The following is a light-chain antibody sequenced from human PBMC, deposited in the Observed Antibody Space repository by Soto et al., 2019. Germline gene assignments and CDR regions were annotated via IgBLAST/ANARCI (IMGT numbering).Light chain of an antibody. V-gene: IGKV3-20*01. CDR1: ESVRSSY. CDR3: QQYGSSPT. Sequence: EIILTQSPGTLSLSPGERATLSCRASESVRSSYLAWYQQKPGQAPRLLIYGASSRATDIPDRISGSGSGTVFSPTISRLEPEDSAVYCCQQYGSSPTFGQGTKVEIK. J-gene: IGKJ1*01. CDR2: GAS.